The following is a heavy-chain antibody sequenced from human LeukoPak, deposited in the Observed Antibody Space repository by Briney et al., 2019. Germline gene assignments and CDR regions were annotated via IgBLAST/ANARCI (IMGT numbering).Heavy chain of an antibody. CDR1: GGSISSYY. CDR2: IYYSGST. V-gene: IGHV4-59*01. Sequence: SETLSLTCTVSGGSISSYYWSWIRQPPGKGLEWIGYIYYSGSTNYNPSLKSRVTISVDTSKNQFSLKLSSVTAADTAVYYCAREGSSGWYRGAGTEDWGQGTLVTVSS. J-gene: IGHJ4*02. D-gene: IGHD6-19*01. CDR3: AREGSSGWYRGAGTED.